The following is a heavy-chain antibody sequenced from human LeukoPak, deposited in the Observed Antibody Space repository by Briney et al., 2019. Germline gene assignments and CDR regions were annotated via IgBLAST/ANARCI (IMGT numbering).Heavy chain of an antibody. CDR1: GYTFTSYD. D-gene: IGHD1-1*01. CDR3: ARGRGGYRIYYMDV. J-gene: IGHJ6*03. CDR2: MNPNSGNT. Sequence: ASVKVSCKASGYTFTSYDINWVRQATGQGLEWMGWMNPNSGNTGYAQKFQCRVTMTRITSRSTAYMELSSLRSEDTAVYYCARGRGGYRIYYMDVWGKGTTVTGYS. V-gene: IGHV1-8*01.